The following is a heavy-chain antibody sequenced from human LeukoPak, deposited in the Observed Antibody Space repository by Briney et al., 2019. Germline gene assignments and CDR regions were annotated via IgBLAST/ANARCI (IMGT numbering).Heavy chain of an antibody. V-gene: IGHV4-59*11. D-gene: IGHD5-18*01. J-gene: IGHJ4*02. CDR2: MLDTVTT. CDR1: GASMNTHY. Sequence: SETLSLTCAVSGASMNTHYWGWIRQPPGKGLEWIGYMLDTVTTKDNPSLKSRFTLSADTSKNQFSLRLTSVTAADTAVYYCATIKRGNIFGYFDFWGQGIPVTVSS. CDR3: ATIKRGNIFGYFDF.